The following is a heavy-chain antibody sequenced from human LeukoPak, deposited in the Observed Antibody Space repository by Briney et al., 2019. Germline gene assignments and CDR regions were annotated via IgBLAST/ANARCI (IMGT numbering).Heavy chain of an antibody. V-gene: IGHV1-69*13. CDR2: IIPIFGTA. Sequence: ASVKVSCKASGGTFTSYAISWVRQAPGQGLEWMGGIIPIFGTANYAQKFQGRVTITADESTSTAYMELSSLRSEDTAVYYCAREVAAARGSFYYYYGMDVWGQGATVTVSS. D-gene: IGHD6-13*01. J-gene: IGHJ6*02. CDR3: AREVAAARGSFYYYYGMDV. CDR1: GGTFTSYA.